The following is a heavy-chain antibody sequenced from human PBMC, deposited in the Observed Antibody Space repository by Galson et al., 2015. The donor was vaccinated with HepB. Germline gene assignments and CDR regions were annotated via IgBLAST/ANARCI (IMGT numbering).Heavy chain of an antibody. CDR1: GDSVSSTSAA. CDR2: TYYRSKWYN. Sequence: CAISGDSVSSTSAAWNWIRQSPSRGLEWLGRTYYRSKWYNDYAVSVKSRITIKSDTSKNQFSLQLNSVTPDDTAVYYCSRGSRRGWYWFDPWGQGTLVTVSS. V-gene: IGHV6-1*01. D-gene: IGHD6-19*01. CDR3: SRGSRRGWYWFDP. J-gene: IGHJ5*02.